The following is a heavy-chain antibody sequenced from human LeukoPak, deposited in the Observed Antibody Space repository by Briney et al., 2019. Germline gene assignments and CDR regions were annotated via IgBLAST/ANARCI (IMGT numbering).Heavy chain of an antibody. CDR2: INHSGST. Sequence: SETLSLTCAVYGGSFSGYYWSWIRQPPGKGLEWIGEINHSGSTNYNPSLKSRVTISVDTSKNQFSLKLSSVTAADTAVYYCARGYGSGSYRKFDPWGQGTLVTVSS. D-gene: IGHD3-10*01. CDR1: GGSFSGYY. J-gene: IGHJ5*02. CDR3: ARGYGSGSYRKFDP. V-gene: IGHV4-34*01.